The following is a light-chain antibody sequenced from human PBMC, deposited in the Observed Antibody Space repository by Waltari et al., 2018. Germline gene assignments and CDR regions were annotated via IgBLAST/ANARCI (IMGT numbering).Light chain of an antibody. CDR3: QSADSSGCVV. CDR2: KDT. J-gene: IGLJ2*01. CDR1: ALSKQY. Sequence: SFELTQPPSLSVSPVQTARITCSGDALSKQYAHWHQQRPGLAPVLVIYKDTERPSGIPGRFAGTSAGTTVTLTISGGEAEDEADYYCQSADSSGCVVFGGGTKLTVL. V-gene: IGLV3-25*03.